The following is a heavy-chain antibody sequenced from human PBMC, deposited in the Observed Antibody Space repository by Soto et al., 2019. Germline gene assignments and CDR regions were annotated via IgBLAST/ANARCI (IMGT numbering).Heavy chain of an antibody. J-gene: IGHJ6*04. V-gene: IGHV1-18*01. CDR3: ARDRQASHIVVVPAAMDV. CDR2: ISAYNGNT. Sequence: QVQLVQSGAEVKKPGASVKVSCKASGYTFPSYGISWVRQAPGQVLEWMVWISAYNGNTNYAQKLQVRVTMTTDTATSTAYMELRSLRSDDTAVYYCARDRQASHIVVVPAAMDVWGKGTTVTVSS. CDR1: GYTFPSYG. D-gene: IGHD2-2*01.